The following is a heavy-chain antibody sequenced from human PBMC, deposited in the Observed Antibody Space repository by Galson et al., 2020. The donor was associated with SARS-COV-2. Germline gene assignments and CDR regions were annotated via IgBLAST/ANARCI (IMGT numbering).Heavy chain of an antibody. J-gene: IGHJ1*01. CDR2: IYSGGST. CDR3: ARGDNYYDTRYFQH. CDR1: GFTVSSNY. D-gene: IGHD3-22*01. Sequence: QLGESLKISCAASGFTVSSNYMSWVRQAPGKGLEWVSVIYSGGSTYYADSVKGRFTTSRDNSKNILYLQMKSLRAEDTAVYYCARGDNYYDTRYFQHWGQGTLVTVSS. V-gene: IGHV3-53*01.